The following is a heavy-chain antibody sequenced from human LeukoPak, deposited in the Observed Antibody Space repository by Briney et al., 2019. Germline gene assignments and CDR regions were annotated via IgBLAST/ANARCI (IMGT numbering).Heavy chain of an antibody. D-gene: IGHD6-13*01. V-gene: IGHV3-11*04. CDR2: ISSSGCTI. CDR1: GFTFSDYY. Sequence: GGSLRLSCAASGFTFSDYYMSWIRQAPGKGLEWVSYISSSGCTIYYADSVKGRFTISRDNAKNSLYLQMNSLRAEDTAMYYCARSDYSSSWYAPLFPFDYWGQGTLVTVSS. J-gene: IGHJ4*02. CDR3: ARSDYSSSWYAPLFPFDY.